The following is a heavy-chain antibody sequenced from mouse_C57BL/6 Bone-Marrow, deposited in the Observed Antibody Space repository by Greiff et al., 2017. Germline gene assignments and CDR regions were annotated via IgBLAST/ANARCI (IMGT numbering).Heavy chain of an antibody. CDR3: ASSYYGSYEGVDY. J-gene: IGHJ4*01. D-gene: IGHD2-10*01. Sequence: QVQLQQPGAELVRPGSSVKLSCKASGYTFTSYWMHWVKQRPIQGLEWIGNIDPSDSETHYNQKFKDKSTLTVDKSSSTAYMQLSSLTSEDSAVYYCASSYYGSYEGVDYWGQGTSVTVSS. CDR1: GYTFTSYW. V-gene: IGHV1-52*01. CDR2: IDPSDSET.